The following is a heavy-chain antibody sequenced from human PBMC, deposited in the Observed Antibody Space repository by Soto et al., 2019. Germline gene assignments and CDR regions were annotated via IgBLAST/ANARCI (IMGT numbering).Heavy chain of an antibody. CDR3: ARGRIAARRFDY. CDR2: INHSGST. V-gene: IGHV4-34*01. CDR1: GGSFSGYY. J-gene: IGHJ4*02. Sequence: PSETLSLTCAVYGGSFSGYYWSWIRQPPGKGLEWIGEINHSGSTNYNPSLKSRVTISVDTSKNQFSLKLSSVTAADTAVYYCARGRIAARRFDYWGQGTLVTV. D-gene: IGHD6-6*01.